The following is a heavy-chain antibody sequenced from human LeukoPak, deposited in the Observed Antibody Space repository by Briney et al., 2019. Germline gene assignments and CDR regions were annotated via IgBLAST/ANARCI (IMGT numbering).Heavy chain of an antibody. V-gene: IGHV3-23*01. D-gene: IGHD2-2*02. CDR3: AKDLRDSVVPAAIPNDAFDI. J-gene: IGHJ3*02. Sequence: GGSLRLSCAASGFTFSSYAMSWVRQAPGEGMEWVSAISGSGGSTYYADSVKGRFTISRDNSKNTLYLQMNSLRAEDTAVYYCAKDLRDSVVPAAIPNDAFDIWGQGTMVTVSS. CDR2: ISGSGGST. CDR1: GFTFSSYA.